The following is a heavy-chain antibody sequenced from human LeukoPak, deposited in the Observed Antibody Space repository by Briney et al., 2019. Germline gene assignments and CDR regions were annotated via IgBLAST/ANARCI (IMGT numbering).Heavy chain of an antibody. J-gene: IGHJ4*02. D-gene: IGHD6-13*01. CDR1: GDSISSDY. CDR3: AKGGGGIAADY. Sequence: SETLSLTCSVSGDSISSDYWSWIRQSPGKGLEWIGYISFRGSTNYNPSFKSRVTMSLDTSRNQFSLRLRSVTAADTAMYYCAKGGGGIAADYWGQGTLVTVSS. V-gene: IGHV4-59*01. CDR2: ISFRGST.